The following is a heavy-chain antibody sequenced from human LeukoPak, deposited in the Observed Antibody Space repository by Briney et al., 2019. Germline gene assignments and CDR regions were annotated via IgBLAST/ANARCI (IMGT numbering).Heavy chain of an antibody. V-gene: IGHV3-30*04. CDR3: ARDRGRWTYFDY. D-gene: IGHD3-10*01. CDR2: ISYDGNNK. Sequence: PGGSLRLSCAASGFTFSSYAVHWVRQAPGKGLEWVAVISYDGNNKYSADSVKGRFTISRDNSKNTLYLKMRSLRVEDTAIYYCARDRGRWTYFDYWGQGTLVTVSS. J-gene: IGHJ4*02. CDR1: GFTFSSYA.